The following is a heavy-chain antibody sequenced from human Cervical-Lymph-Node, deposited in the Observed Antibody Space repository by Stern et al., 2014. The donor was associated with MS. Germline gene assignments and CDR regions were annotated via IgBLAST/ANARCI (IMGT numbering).Heavy chain of an antibody. J-gene: IGHJ4*02. CDR1: GDSISSYTHC. CDR3: AKHACTGAACPFDL. V-gene: IGHV4-39*01. D-gene: IGHD2-8*02. Sequence: QVQLQESGPGLVKPSETLSLTCAVSGDSISSYTHCWAWIRQPPGKGLEWIGSVYYSGATYYNPSLKSPVTISVDTSQNHFSLGLNSVTAADTAVYYCAKHACTGAACPFDLWGQGTLVTVSS. CDR2: VYYSGAT.